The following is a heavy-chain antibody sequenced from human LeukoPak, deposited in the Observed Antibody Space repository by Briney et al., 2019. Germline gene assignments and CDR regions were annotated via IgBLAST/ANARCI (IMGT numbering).Heavy chain of an antibody. CDR2: IYYSGST. J-gene: IGHJ4*02. Sequence: SETLSLTCTVSGGSISSSSYYWGWIRQPPGKGLEWIGSIYYSGSTYYNPSLKSRVTISVDTSKNQFSLKLSSVTAADTAVYYCARDYGEMRDYWGQGTLVTVSS. D-gene: IGHD3-10*01. V-gene: IGHV4-39*07. CDR1: GGSISSSSYY. CDR3: ARDYGEMRDY.